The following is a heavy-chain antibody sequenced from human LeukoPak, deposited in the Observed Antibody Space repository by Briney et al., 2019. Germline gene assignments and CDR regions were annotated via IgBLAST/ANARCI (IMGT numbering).Heavy chain of an antibody. D-gene: IGHD4-17*01. J-gene: IGHJ4*02. CDR3: ARSENGDYDY. CDR2: ISTSSSAI. V-gene: IGHV3-48*01. CDR1: GFTFSTYS. Sequence: PGGSLRLSCAASGFTFSTYSMNWVRQAPGKGLEWVSYISTSSSAIYYADSVKGRFTISRDNAKNSLYLQMNSLRAEDTAVYYCARSENGDYDYWGQGTLVTVSS.